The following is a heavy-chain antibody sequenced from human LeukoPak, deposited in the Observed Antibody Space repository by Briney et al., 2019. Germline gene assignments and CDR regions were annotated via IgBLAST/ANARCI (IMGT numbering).Heavy chain of an antibody. J-gene: IGHJ3*02. V-gene: IGHV1-2*02. CDR1: GYTFTGYY. Sequence: GASVKVSCKASGYTFTGYYMHWVRQAPGQGLEWMGWINPNSGGTNYAQKFQGRVTMTRDTSISTAYMELSRLRSDDTAVYYCARGVVSGSRDAFDIWGQGTMVTVSS. CDR2: INPNSGGT. D-gene: IGHD1-26*01. CDR3: ARGVVSGSRDAFDI.